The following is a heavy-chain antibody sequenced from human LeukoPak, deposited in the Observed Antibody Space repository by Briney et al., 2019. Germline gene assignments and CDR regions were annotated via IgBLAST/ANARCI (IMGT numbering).Heavy chain of an antibody. V-gene: IGHV3-21*01. J-gene: IGHJ6*02. D-gene: IGHD6-13*01. CDR3: ARVIAAAPPYYYYGMDV. CDR1: GFTFSSYA. Sequence: GGSLRLSCAASGFTFSSYAMMWVRQAPGKGLEWVSSIDSTSSFIYYADSLKGRFTISRDNAKNSLYLQMKSLRAEDTAVYYCARVIAAAPPYYYYGMDVWGQGTTVTVSS. CDR2: IDSTSSFI.